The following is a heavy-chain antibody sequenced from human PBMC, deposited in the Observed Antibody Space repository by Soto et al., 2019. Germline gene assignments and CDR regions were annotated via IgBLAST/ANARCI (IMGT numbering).Heavy chain of an antibody. CDR1: GFTFSSCA. Sequence: GGSLRLSCAASGFTFSSCAMGWVRQAPGKGLEWVSDIIDSGGSTYADSVKGRFTISRDNSKSTLYLQMNSLRAEDTALYYCAKGRSYYYYGVDVWGQGTTVTVSS. V-gene: IGHV3-23*01. CDR3: AKGRSYYYYGVDV. CDR2: IIDSGGST. J-gene: IGHJ6*02.